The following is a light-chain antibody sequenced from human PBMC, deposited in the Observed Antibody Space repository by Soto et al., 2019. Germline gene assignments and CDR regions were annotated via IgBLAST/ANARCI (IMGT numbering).Light chain of an antibody. CDR1: QSVLYSSNNKNY. CDR3: QQYFSTPWT. J-gene: IGKJ1*01. CDR2: WAS. Sequence: DLVVTQSPDSLAVSLGQRATINCPSSQSVLYSSNNKNYLAWYQQKPGQPPKLLIYWASTRESGVPDRFSGSGSGTDFTLTISSLQAEDVAVYYCQQYFSTPWTFGQGTKVDIK. V-gene: IGKV4-1*01.